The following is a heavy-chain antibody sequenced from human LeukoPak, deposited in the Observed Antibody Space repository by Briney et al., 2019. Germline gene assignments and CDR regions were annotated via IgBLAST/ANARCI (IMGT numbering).Heavy chain of an antibody. V-gene: IGHV3-20*04. D-gene: IGHD1-1*01. Sequence: GGSLRLSCAGSGFMFDDYSMNWVRQAPGKGLEWVAGINWRGGFTAYADSVKGRFTISRDNAKNSLYLQMHTLSAEDTALYYCARDVRTGTGAIFDYWGQGTLVTVSS. J-gene: IGHJ4*02. CDR3: ARDVRTGTGAIFDY. CDR2: INWRGGFT. CDR1: GFMFDDYS.